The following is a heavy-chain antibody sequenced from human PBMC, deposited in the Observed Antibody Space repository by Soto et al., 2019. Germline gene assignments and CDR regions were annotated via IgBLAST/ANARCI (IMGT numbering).Heavy chain of an antibody. V-gene: IGHV3-7*03. CDR1: GFTFSNYW. D-gene: IGHD4-17*01. Sequence: EVQLVASGGGLVQPGGSLRLSCAASGFTFSNYWMRWVRQAPGKGLEWVLSIKHDGSETYSVDSVKGRFTSSRANAENSVSLQTHSLRVEDTAVYFCAKGYGYYFDSWGQGTLVTVSS. J-gene: IGHJ4*02. CDR3: AKGYGYYFDS. CDR2: IKHDGSET.